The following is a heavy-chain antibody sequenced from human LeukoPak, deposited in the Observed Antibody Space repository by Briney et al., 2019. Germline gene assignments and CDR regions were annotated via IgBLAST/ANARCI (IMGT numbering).Heavy chain of an antibody. CDR2: IRYDGSDK. CDR3: AKERVRGVSYFDF. CDR1: GFVFRTYG. Sequence: PGGSLRLYCAASGFVFRTYGMYWVRQAPGKGLEWVALIRYDGSDKDYADSVKGRFTISRDNSQNTLYLQMNSLQPDDTAVYYCAKERVRGVSYFDFWGQGSLVIVSS. J-gene: IGHJ4*02. V-gene: IGHV3-30*02. D-gene: IGHD3-10*01.